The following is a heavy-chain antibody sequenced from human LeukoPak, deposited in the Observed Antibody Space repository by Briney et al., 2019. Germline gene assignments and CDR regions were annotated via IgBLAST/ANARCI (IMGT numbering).Heavy chain of an antibody. CDR3: ARGRSTTGTFFIY. J-gene: IGHJ4*02. D-gene: IGHD1-1*01. Sequence: ASVKVSCKASGYTFTGYYMHWMRQAPRQGLEWMGWINPNSGGTNYAQKFQGRVTMTRDTSISTAYMELSRLRSDDTAVYYCARGRSTTGTFFIYWGQGTLVTVSS. V-gene: IGHV1-2*02. CDR1: GYTFTGYY. CDR2: INPNSGGT.